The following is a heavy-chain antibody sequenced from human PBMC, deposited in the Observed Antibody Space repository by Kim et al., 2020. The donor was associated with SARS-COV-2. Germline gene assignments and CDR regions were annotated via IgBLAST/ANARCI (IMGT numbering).Heavy chain of an antibody. D-gene: IGHD3-10*01. CDR2: I. J-gene: IGHJ4*02. V-gene: IGHV3-21*01. Sequence: IYYADSVKGRFTISRDNAKNSLYLQMNSLRAEDTAVYYCAREPSYGSGRHWGQGTLVTVSS. CDR3: AREPSYGSGRH.